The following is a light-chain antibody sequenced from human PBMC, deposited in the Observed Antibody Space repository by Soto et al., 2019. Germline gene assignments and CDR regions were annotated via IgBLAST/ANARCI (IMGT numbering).Light chain of an antibody. Sequence: QSVLTQPASVSGSPGQPITISCTGTSSDVGGYNYVSWYQQHPGKAPKVMIYGVSNRPSGVSNRFSGSKSGNTASLTISGLQAEDEADYYCNSYTTSSTYVFGTGTKVTVL. CDR2: GVS. V-gene: IGLV2-14*01. CDR1: SSDVGGYNY. J-gene: IGLJ1*01. CDR3: NSYTTSSTYV.